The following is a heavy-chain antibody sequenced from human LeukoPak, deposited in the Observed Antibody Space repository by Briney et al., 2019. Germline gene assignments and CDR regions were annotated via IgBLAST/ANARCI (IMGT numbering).Heavy chain of an antibody. D-gene: IGHD3-22*01. J-gene: IGHJ4*02. CDR2: IYYSGST. CDR1: GGSISSHY. CDR3: ASLPYDSSGYSTDY. Sequence: PSETLSLTCTVSGGSISSHYWSWIRQPPGKGLEWIGYIYYSGSTNYNPSLKSRVTISVDMSKNQYSLKLSSVTAADTAVYYCASLPYDSSGYSTDYWGQGTLVTVSS. V-gene: IGHV4-59*11.